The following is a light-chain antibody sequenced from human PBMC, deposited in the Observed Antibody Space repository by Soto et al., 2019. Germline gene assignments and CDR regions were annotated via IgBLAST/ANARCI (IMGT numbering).Light chain of an antibody. CDR2: DAS. V-gene: IGKV1-5*01. J-gene: IGKJ4*01. Sequence: DIQMTQSPATLSASVGDRVTITCRASESIDRWLAWYQQIPGKAPKLLIYDASSLESGVPSRFSGSGSGTDFTLTISSLQPEDFATYYCQQLERYPSTFGGGTKVDIK. CDR1: ESIDRW. CDR3: QQLERYPST.